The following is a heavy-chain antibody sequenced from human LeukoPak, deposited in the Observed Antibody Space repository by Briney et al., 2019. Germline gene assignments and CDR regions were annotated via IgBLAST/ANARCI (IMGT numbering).Heavy chain of an antibody. Sequence: PGGSLRLSCAASGFTFSRYAMSWVRQAPGKGLEWVSGISASGGSTYYADSVKGRFTISRDNSKNTLYLQMNSLRAEDTAVYYCAKESRAVAGYYFDYWGKGTLVTVSS. J-gene: IGHJ4*02. D-gene: IGHD6-19*01. CDR2: ISASGGST. CDR1: GFTFSRYA. V-gene: IGHV3-23*01. CDR3: AKESRAVAGYYFDY.